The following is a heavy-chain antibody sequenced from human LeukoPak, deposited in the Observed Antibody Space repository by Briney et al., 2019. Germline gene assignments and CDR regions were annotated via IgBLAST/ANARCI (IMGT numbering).Heavy chain of an antibody. CDR2: ISSSGDSI. V-gene: IGHV3-11*01. Sequence: GGSLRLSCAASGFTFGNYYMSWIRQAPGKGLEWVSYISSSGDSIYYAHSVKGRFTISRDNAKYSLYLQINSLRAEDTAVYYSARASLLGSYDSSAVDVWGQGTAVTVS. CDR1: GFTFGNYY. CDR3: ARASLLGSYDSSAVDV. D-gene: IGHD3-22*01. J-gene: IGHJ6*02.